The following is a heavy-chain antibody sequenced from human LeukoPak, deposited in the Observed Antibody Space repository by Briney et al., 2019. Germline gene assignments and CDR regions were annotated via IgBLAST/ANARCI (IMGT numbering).Heavy chain of an antibody. V-gene: IGHV3-23*01. CDR2: ISGSGGST. D-gene: IGHD3-9*01. CDR1: GFTFSSYA. J-gene: IGHJ5*02. CDR3: AKDLPNVLRYFDWLGNP. Sequence: GGSLRLSCAASGFTFSSYAMSWVRQAPGKGLEWVSAISGSGGSTYYADSVKGRFTISRDNSKNTLYLQMNSLRAEDTAVYYCAKDLPNVLRYFDWLGNPWGQGTLVTVSS.